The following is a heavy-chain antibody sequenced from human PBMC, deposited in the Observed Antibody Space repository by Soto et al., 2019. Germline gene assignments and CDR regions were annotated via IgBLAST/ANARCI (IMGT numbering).Heavy chain of an antibody. V-gene: IGHV1-46*01. Sequence: ASVKVSCKASGYTFTSYYMHWVRQAPGQGLEWMGIVNPSTGSTSYAQKFQGRVTITRDTSASTAYMELSSLRSEDTAVYYCARDILFDYWGQGTLVTVSS. J-gene: IGHJ4*02. CDR1: GYTFTSYY. CDR3: ARDILFDY. D-gene: IGHD2-15*01. CDR2: VNPSTGST.